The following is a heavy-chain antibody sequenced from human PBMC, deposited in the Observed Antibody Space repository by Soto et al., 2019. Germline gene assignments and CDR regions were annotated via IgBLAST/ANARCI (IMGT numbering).Heavy chain of an antibody. D-gene: IGHD7-27*01. Sequence: QVQLVQSGAEVKKPGASVKVSCKTSGYTFTKFGISWVRQAPGQGLEWMGWISAYNGNTNYAQKFQGRVTMTTDTTTSTAYMEVRSLRSDDPAVDYGARVGTPIDYWGQGTLVTVSS. J-gene: IGHJ4*02. CDR3: ARVGTPIDY. CDR2: ISAYNGNT. CDR1: GYTFTKFG. V-gene: IGHV1-18*01.